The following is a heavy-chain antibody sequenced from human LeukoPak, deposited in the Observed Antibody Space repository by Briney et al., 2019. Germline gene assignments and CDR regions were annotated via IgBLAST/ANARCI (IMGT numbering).Heavy chain of an antibody. CDR2: ISGSGYST. J-gene: IGHJ4*02. Sequence: GGSLRLSCAASGFTFSSYAMSWVRQAPGKGLEWVSAISGSGYSTYYADSVKGRFTISRDNSKNTLYLQMNSLRAEDTAVYYCAKESGADWAVAGTGYFDYWGQGTLVTVSS. D-gene: IGHD6-19*01. V-gene: IGHV3-23*01. CDR1: GFTFSSYA. CDR3: AKESGADWAVAGTGYFDY.